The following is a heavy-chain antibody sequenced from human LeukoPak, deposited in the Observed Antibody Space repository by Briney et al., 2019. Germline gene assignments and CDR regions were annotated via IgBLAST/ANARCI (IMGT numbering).Heavy chain of an antibody. D-gene: IGHD1-26*01. CDR2: ISTYDGNT. CDR1: GLTFSNYG. CDR3: ARDGRFAAYEPDY. V-gene: IGHV1-18*01. J-gene: IGHJ4*02. Sequence: ASVKVSCKASGLTFSNYGITWVRQPPGQGLEWVGWISTYDGNTNYAQKFQGRVTMTTDTSTSTAHMELRSLRYDDTAVYYCARDGRFAAYEPDYWGQGTLVTVSS.